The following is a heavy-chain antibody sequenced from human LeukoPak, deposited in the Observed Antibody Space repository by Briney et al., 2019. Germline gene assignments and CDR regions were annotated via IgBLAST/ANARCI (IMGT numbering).Heavy chain of an antibody. V-gene: IGHV3-11*06. Sequence: GGSLRLSCAASGFTFSVYYMSWIRQAPGEGREWVSYISSSSNYTNYADSVKGRFTISRDNAKYSLYLQMNSLRAGDTAVYYCAKLNVDALSYFVYWGQGTLVTVSS. CDR3: AKLNVDALSYFVY. J-gene: IGHJ4*02. D-gene: IGHD5-12*01. CDR2: ISSSSNYT. CDR1: GFTFSVYY.